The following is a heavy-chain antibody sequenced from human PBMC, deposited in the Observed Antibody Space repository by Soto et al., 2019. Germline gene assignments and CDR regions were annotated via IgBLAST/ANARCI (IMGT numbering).Heavy chain of an antibody. Sequence: QVQLVQSGAEVKKPGASVKVSCKASGYTFTSYGISWVRQAPGQGLEWMGWIGAYNGNTNYAQKLQGRGTMTTDAATSTAYMELRSLRSDDTAVYYCAREQITMIVVVTNPQEPSYYYYGMDVWGQGTTVTVSS. J-gene: IGHJ6*02. V-gene: IGHV1-18*01. CDR3: AREQITMIVVVTNPQEPSYYYYGMDV. CDR2: IGAYNGNT. CDR1: GYTFTSYG. D-gene: IGHD3-22*01.